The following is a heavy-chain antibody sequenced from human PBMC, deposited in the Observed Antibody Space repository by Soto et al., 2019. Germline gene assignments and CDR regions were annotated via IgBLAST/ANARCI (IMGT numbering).Heavy chain of an antibody. CDR3: ASRPLYYYGSGSYGFDP. J-gene: IGHJ5*02. CDR2: IYHSGST. D-gene: IGHD3-10*01. Sequence: QLQLHESGSGLVKPSQTLSLTCAVSGGSISSGGYSWSWIRQPPGKGLECIGYIYHSGSTYYNPSLKSRVTISVDRSKNQFSLKLSSVTAADTAVYYRASRPLYYYGSGSYGFDPWGQGTLVTVSS. V-gene: IGHV4-30-2*01. CDR1: GGSISSGGYS.